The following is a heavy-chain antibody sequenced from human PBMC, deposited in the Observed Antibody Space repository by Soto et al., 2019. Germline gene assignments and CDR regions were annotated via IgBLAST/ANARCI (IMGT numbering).Heavy chain of an antibody. Sequence: SVKVSCKASGGTFSSYAISWVRQAPGQGLEWMGGIIPIFGTANYAQKFQGRVTITADKSTSTAYMELSSLRSEDTAVYYCAAGYYDSSAHGGDAFDIWGQGTMVTVSS. D-gene: IGHD3-22*01. J-gene: IGHJ3*02. CDR3: AAGYYDSSAHGGDAFDI. CDR2: IIPIFGTA. CDR1: GGTFSSYA. V-gene: IGHV1-69*06.